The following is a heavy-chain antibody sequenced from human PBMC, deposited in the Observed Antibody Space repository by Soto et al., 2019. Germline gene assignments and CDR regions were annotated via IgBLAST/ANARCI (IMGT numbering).Heavy chain of an antibody. CDR2: ITSSSSYI. CDR1: GFTFSSYS. Sequence: VQLVQSGGGLVKPGGSLRLSCAASGFTFSSYSMNWVRQAPGKGLEWVSFITSSSSYIFYADSLEGRFTVSRDNAKNSVYLHMSRLRAEDTAVYYCARDGEAHYGLDVWGQGTTVTVSS. D-gene: IGHD3-10*01. V-gene: IGHV3-21*02. J-gene: IGHJ6*02. CDR3: ARDGEAHYGLDV.